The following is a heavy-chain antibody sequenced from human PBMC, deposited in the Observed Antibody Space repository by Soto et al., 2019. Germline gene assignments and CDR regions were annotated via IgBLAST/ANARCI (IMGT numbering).Heavy chain of an antibody. CDR3: ARDDRMIGVGYFDY. Sequence: QLVESGGGLVQPGGSLRLSCAASGFTFSNYWMSWVRQAPEKGLEWVANIKHDGSEKYYVDSVKGRFTISRDNAKNSLYLQMNSLRAEDSAVYYCARDDRMIGVGYFDYRGQGTLVTVSS. D-gene: IGHD3-22*01. CDR1: GFTFSNYW. V-gene: IGHV3-7*01. CDR2: IKHDGSEK. J-gene: IGHJ4*02.